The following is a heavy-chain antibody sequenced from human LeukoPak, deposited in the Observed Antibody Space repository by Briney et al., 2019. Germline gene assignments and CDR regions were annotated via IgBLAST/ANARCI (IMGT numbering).Heavy chain of an antibody. J-gene: IGHJ4*02. V-gene: IGHV4-30-2*01. Sequence: SQTLSLTCAVSGGSISSGGYYWNWIRQPPGKGLEWIGEINHSGSTNYNPSLKSRVTISVDTSKNQFSLKLSSVTAADTAVYYCARGLTDRTLFDYWGQGTLVTVSS. CDR2: INHSGST. CDR1: GGSISSGGYY. D-gene: IGHD1-14*01. CDR3: ARGLTDRTLFDY.